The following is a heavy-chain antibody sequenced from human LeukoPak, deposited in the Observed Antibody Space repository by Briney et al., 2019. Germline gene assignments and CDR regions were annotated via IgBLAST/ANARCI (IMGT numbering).Heavy chain of an antibody. Sequence: GGSLRLSCAASGFTFSSYAMHWVRQAPGKGLEYVSAISSNGGSTYYANSVKGRFTISRDNSKNTLYLQMGSLRAEDMAVYYCARDGWDYYDSSGPLFDYWGQGTLVTVSS. CDR3: ARDGWDYYDSSGPLFDY. J-gene: IGHJ4*02. D-gene: IGHD3-22*01. V-gene: IGHV3-64*01. CDR2: ISSNGGST. CDR1: GFTFSSYA.